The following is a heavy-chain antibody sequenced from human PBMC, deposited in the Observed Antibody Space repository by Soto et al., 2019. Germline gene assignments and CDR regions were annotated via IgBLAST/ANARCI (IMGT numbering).Heavy chain of an antibody. CDR2: MTGSGGDI. CDR3: ARGVGAVAATFDY. CDR1: GFTFSIYA. Sequence: EVQLLESGGGLVQPGESLRLSCAASGFTFSIYAMMWVRQPPGKGQEWVAGMTGSGGDIRYADSVKGRFTISKDNSKNTLYLQMNSLRAEDTAVYYCARGVGAVAATFDYWGQGTLVTVSS. V-gene: IGHV3-23*01. D-gene: IGHD6-19*01. J-gene: IGHJ4*02.